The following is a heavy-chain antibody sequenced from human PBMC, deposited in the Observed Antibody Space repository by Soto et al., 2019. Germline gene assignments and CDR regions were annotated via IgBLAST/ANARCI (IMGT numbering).Heavy chain of an antibody. V-gene: IGHV4-31*03. CDR3: ARLRIATNNYKWFDP. CDR1: GAALNSGNYY. CDR2: IYVAGAV. Sequence: PSETLSLTCSVSGAALNSGNYYWSWIRQVPGKGLEWIGHIYVAGAVDYNPSLRDRITISQDTSERQFSLNLRLVTAADTAVYYCARLRIATNNYKWFDPWGQCTLVTVSS. D-gene: IGHD2-21*01. J-gene: IGHJ5*02.